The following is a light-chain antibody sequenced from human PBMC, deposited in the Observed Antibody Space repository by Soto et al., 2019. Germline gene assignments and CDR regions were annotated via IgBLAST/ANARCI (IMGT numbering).Light chain of an antibody. V-gene: IGKV3-11*01. CDR2: DAS. J-gene: IGKJ2*01. CDR1: QSVSSY. CDR3: QQRSSWYS. Sequence: EIVLTQSPATLSLSPGDRATLSCRASQSVSSYLAWYQQKPGQAPRLLIYDASNRATGIPARFSGSASGTDFTLNISRLETEDFEVYYCQQRSSWYSLVEGTLREIK.